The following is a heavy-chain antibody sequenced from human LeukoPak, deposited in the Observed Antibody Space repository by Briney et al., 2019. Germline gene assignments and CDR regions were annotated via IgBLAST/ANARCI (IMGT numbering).Heavy chain of an antibody. V-gene: IGHV4-59*01. CDR3: ARLPYGSGSYYPYYYYYGMDV. J-gene: IGHJ6*02. Sequence: SETLSLTCTVSGGSISSYYWSWIRQPPGKGLEWIGYIYYSGSTNYNPSLKSRVTISVDTSKNQFSLKLSSVTAADTAVYYCARLPYGSGSYYPYYYYYGMDVWGQGTTVTVSS. CDR1: GGSISSYY. D-gene: IGHD3-10*01. CDR2: IYYSGST.